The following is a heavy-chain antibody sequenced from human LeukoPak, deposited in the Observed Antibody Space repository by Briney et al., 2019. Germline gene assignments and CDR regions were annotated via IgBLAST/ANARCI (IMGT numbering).Heavy chain of an antibody. CDR3: AREVEMAATSYFDY. CDR2: INHSGST. V-gene: IGHV4-34*01. Sequence: SETLSLTCAVYGGSFSGYYWSWIRQPPGKGLEWIGEINHSGSTNYNPSLKSRVTISVDTSKNQFSLKLSSVTAADTAVYYCAREVEMAATSYFDYWGQGTLVTVSS. J-gene: IGHJ4*02. CDR1: GGSFSGYY. D-gene: IGHD5-24*01.